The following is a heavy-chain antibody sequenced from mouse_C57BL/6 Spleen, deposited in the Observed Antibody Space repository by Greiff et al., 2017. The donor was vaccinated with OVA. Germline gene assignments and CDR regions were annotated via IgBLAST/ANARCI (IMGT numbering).Heavy chain of an antibody. V-gene: IGHV1-82*01. D-gene: IGHD1-1*01. CDR1: GYAFSRYW. CDR2: IYPGDGDT. J-gene: IGHJ2*01. CDR3: ARNTVCCFDY. Sequence: QVQLKQSGPELVKPGASVKISCKASGYAFSRYWMNWVKQRPGKGLEWIGRIYPGDGDTNYTGKFKVKATLTADKTSSTAYLPLSSLTAEDSSVYFCARNTVCCFDYWGQGTTLTVAS.